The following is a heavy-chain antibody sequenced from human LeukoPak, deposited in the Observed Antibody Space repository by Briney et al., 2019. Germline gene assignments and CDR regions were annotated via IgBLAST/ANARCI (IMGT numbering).Heavy chain of an antibody. CDR3: AKVNAPDYGFGYFDY. CDR2: ISGSGGST. Sequence: GGSLRLSCAASGFTFSSYAMSWVRQAPGKGLEWVSAISGSGGSTYYADSVKGRFTISRDNSKNTPYLQMNSLRAEDTAVYYCAKVNAPDYGFGYFDYWGQGTLVTVSS. J-gene: IGHJ4*02. D-gene: IGHD4-17*01. CDR1: GFTFSSYA. V-gene: IGHV3-23*01.